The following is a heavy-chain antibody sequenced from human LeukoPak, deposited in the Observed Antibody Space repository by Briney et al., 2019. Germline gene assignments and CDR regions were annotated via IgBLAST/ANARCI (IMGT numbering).Heavy chain of an antibody. D-gene: IGHD3-3*01. CDR1: GGSISSGSYY. CDR2: IYTSGST. V-gene: IGHV4-61*02. J-gene: IGHJ5*02. CDR3: AREWSYDFIAFEP. Sequence: SETLSLTCTVSGGSISSGSYYWSWIRQPAGKGLEWIGRIYTSGSTNYNPSLKSRVTMSVDTSKNQFSLKLSSVTAADTAVYYCAREWSYDFIAFEPWGQGTLVTVSS.